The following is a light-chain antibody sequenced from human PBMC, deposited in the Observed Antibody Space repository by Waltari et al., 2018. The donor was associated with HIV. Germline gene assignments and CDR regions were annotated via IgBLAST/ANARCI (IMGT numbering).Light chain of an antibody. CDR2: KTS. Sequence: DIQMTQSPSTLSASVGGSGIITCRSSQNVDNWLAWYQQRPGSAPKVLIYKTSTLQTGVPSRFSGSGSGTECSLTISSLQPDDFATYYCQQYKSYSLTFGQGTRLEIK. V-gene: IGKV1-5*03. J-gene: IGKJ5*01. CDR1: QNVDNW. CDR3: QQYKSYSLT.